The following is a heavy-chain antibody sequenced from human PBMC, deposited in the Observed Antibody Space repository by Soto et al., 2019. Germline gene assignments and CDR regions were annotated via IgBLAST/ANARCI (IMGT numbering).Heavy chain of an antibody. V-gene: IGHV3-23*01. Sequence: SRRLAFAGSGSTFSSYPVSWVRQAPGKGLEWVSAISGSGGSTYYADSVKGRFTISRDNSKNTLYLQMNSLRAEDTAVYYCAKDLLYSGYDSGVEDYWGQGP. CDR3: AKDLLYSGYDSGVEDY. J-gene: IGHJ4*02. D-gene: IGHD5-12*01. CDR2: ISGSGGST. CDR1: GSTFSSYP.